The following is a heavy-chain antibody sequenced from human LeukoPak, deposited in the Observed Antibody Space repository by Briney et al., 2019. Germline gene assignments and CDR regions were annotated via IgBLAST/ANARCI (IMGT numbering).Heavy chain of an antibody. CDR2: IIPIFGTA. J-gene: IGHJ3*02. V-gene: IGHV1-69*01. D-gene: IGHD3-22*01. CDR3: ARDKGEYYYDSSGYRDAFDI. CDR1: GGTFSSYA. Sequence: SVKVSCKASGGTFSSYAISWVRQAPGQGLEWMGGIIPIFGTANYAQKFQGRVTITADESTSTAHMELSSLRSEDTTVYYCARDKGEYYYDSSGYRDAFDIWGQGTMVTVSS.